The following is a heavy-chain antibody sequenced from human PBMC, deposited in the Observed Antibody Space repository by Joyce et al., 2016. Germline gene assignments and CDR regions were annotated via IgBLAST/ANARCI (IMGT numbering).Heavy chain of an antibody. CDR2: ISFDGTYK. CDR3: ARDRIPYSGSYSYYFHY. CDR1: GFTFNTYG. J-gene: IGHJ4*02. D-gene: IGHD1-26*01. Sequence: QVQLVDSGGGVVQPGKSLRLSCAASGFTFNTYGMHWVRQAPGKGLEWMAAISFDGTYKYYADYVKCRFNISRDNSQNMLYLQMNSLRAEDSAVFYCARDRIPYSGSYSYYFHYWGQGTLVTVSS. V-gene: IGHV3-33*01.